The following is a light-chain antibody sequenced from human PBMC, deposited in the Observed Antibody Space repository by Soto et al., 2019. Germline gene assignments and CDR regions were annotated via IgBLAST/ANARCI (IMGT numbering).Light chain of an antibody. V-gene: IGLV2-14*01. CDR3: SSYTSSSTPYV. Sequence: QSALTQPASVSGSPGQSITISCTGTSSDLGGYNYVSWYQQHPGKAPKLMIYDVSNRPSGVSNRFSGSKSGNMASLTISGLQAEDEADYYCSSYTSSSTPYVFGTGTKLTVL. J-gene: IGLJ1*01. CDR1: SSDLGGYNY. CDR2: DVS.